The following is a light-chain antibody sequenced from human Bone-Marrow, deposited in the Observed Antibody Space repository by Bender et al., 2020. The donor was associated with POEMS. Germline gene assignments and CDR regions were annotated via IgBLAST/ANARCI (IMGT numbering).Light chain of an antibody. CDR3: SSYTSTSAPYV. CDR2: DVS. J-gene: IGLJ1*01. Sequence: QSALTQPASVSGSPGQSITISCTGTNSDVGGFNYVSWYQQYPGKAPKLMIYDVSNRPSGVSNRFSGSKSGNTASLTISGLQAEDEADYYCSSYTSTSAPYVFGTGTKVTVL. CDR1: NSDVGGFNY. V-gene: IGLV2-14*03.